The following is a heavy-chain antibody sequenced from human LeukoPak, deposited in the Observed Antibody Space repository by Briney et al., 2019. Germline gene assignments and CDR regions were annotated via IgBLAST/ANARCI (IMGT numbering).Heavy chain of an antibody. Sequence: GGSLRLSCAASGFTVSSNYMSWVRQAPGKGLEWVSIIYRGGNTYYADSVRGRFTISRDNSKNTLYLQMNSLSAEDTAVYYCARAGRLRLGELSLYREGYLDYWGQGTLVTVSS. CDR1: GFTVSSNY. CDR2: IYRGGNT. D-gene: IGHD3-16*02. J-gene: IGHJ4*02. V-gene: IGHV3-66*01. CDR3: ARAGRLRLGELSLYREGYLDY.